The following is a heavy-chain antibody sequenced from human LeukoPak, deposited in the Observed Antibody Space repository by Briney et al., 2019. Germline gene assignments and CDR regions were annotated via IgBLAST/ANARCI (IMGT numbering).Heavy chain of an antibody. Sequence: ASVKVSCKASGYTFTGYYMHWVRQAPGQGLEWMGWMNPYSGGTNYAQKFQGRVTMTRDTSISTVYMDLSRLTSDDTAVYYCAREYSRPLETMVRGKQSRRGWFDPWGQGTLVTVSS. J-gene: IGHJ5*02. D-gene: IGHD3-10*01. V-gene: IGHV1-2*02. CDR2: MNPYSGGT. CDR1: GYTFTGYY. CDR3: AREYSRPLETMVRGKQSRRGWFDP.